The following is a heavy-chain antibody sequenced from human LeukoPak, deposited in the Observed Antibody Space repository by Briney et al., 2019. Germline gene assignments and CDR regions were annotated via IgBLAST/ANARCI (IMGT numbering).Heavy chain of an antibody. D-gene: IGHD5-24*01. V-gene: IGHV3-23*01. Sequence: GGSLRLSCAVSGITLSNYGMSWVRQAPGRGLEWVAGISGSGGSTNYADSVKGRFTISRDNPKNTLYLQMNSLRAEDTAVYFCARSDLGTITAGPFNYWGQGTLVAVSS. CDR3: ARSDLGTITAGPFNY. CDR2: ISGSGGST. J-gene: IGHJ4*02. CDR1: GITLSNYG.